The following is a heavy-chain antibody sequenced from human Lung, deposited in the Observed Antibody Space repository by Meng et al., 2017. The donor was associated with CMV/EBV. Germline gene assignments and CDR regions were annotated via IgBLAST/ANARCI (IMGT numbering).Heavy chain of an antibody. V-gene: IGHV1-2*06. J-gene: IGHJ4*02. CDR2: ITPSSGGT. Sequence: QGELGHRGGDVKSPGASVKVSCKASGYTFTGYYMHWLRQAPGQGLEWVGRITPSSGGTTYAQKFQGRVTMTRDTSISTAYMELSSLRSDDAAIYYCVRANLGSADYWGQGTLVTVSS. CDR3: VRANLGSADY. CDR1: GYTFTGYY. D-gene: IGHD7-27*01.